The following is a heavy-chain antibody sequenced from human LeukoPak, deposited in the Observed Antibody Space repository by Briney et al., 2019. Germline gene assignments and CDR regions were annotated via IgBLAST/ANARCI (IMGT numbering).Heavy chain of an antibody. D-gene: IGHD2-2*01. CDR3: ARGSRLIPGYCSSTSCYGRYYYYYYYMDV. Sequence: GGSLRLSCAASGFTFSSYEMNWVRQAPGKGLEWVSYISSSGSTIYYADSVKGRFTISRGNAKNSLYLQMNSLRAEDTAAYYCARGSRLIPGYCSSTSCYGRYYYYYYYMDVWGKGTTVTVSS. V-gene: IGHV3-48*03. J-gene: IGHJ6*03. CDR2: ISSSGSTI. CDR1: GFTFSSYE.